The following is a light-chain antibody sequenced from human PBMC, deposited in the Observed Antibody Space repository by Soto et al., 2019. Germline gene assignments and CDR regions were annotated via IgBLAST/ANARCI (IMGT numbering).Light chain of an antibody. Sequence: EIVLTQSPASLSLSPGERATLSCRASQSVASHLAWYQQKPGQAPILLIYDATKRASGIPARFSGNGFGTYFTLTISSLEPEDVAVYYCQHHSIVITFGQGTQLDIK. CDR3: QHHSIVIT. V-gene: IGKV3-11*01. J-gene: IGKJ5*01. CDR1: QSVASH. CDR2: DAT.